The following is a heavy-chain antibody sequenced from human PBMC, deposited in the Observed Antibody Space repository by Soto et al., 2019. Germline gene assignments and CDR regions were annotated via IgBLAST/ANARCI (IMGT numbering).Heavy chain of an antibody. J-gene: IGHJ5*02. Sequence: QVKLQESGPGLVKPSETLSLTCTVSGGSISSSNYYWGWIRQPPGKGLEWIGSIYYSGSTYYNPSLKGRVAISVDTSKHQFSLKLSSVTAADTAIYYCARQATQTDNYGWGTSGLFDPWGQGTLVTVSS. V-gene: IGHV4-39*01. CDR2: IYYSGST. CDR3: ARQATQTDNYGWGTSGLFDP. CDR1: GGSISSSNYY. D-gene: IGHD3-10*01.